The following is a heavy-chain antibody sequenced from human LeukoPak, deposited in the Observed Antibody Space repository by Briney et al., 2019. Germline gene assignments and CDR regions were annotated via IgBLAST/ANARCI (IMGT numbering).Heavy chain of an antibody. J-gene: IGHJ4*02. CDR3: ARLPLYDSSGYPDY. CDR2: INPNSGGT. D-gene: IGHD3-22*01. V-gene: IGHV1-2*02. CDR1: GYTFTGYY. Sequence: ASVKVSCKASGYTFTGYYMHWVRQAPGQGLEWMGWINPNSGGTNYAQKFQGRVTMTRDTSISTAYMELSRLRSDDTAVYYCARLPLYDSSGYPDYWGQGTLVTVSS.